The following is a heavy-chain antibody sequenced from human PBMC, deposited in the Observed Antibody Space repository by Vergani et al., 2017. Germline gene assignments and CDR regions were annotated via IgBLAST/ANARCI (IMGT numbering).Heavy chain of an antibody. CDR3: ARGMVRGVIALYGMDV. J-gene: IGHJ6*02. D-gene: IGHD3-10*01. CDR1: GGSFSGYY. CDR2: IHHSGST. Sequence: QVQLQQWGAGLLKPSETLSLTRAVHGGSFSGYYWSWIRQPPGKGLEWIGEIHHSGSTNYNPSLKSRVTIPVDTSKNQFSLKLSSETAADTAVYYCARGMVRGVIALYGMDVWSQGTTVTVSS. V-gene: IGHV4-34*01.